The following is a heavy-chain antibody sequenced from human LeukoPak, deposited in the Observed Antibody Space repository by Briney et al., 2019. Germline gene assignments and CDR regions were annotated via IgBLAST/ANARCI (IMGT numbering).Heavy chain of an antibody. V-gene: IGHV3-30*03. CDR2: ITYDGYYK. J-gene: IGHJ4*02. CDR1: GFTFTSYG. CDR3: ARDLSPVVRASPMGY. Sequence: GGSPRLSCAASGFTFTSYGMHWVRQAPGKGLEWVALITYDGYYKYYSDSVKGRFTISSDTSKNTLYLQMNSLRAEDTAVYYCARDLSPVVRASPMGYWGQGTLVTVSS. D-gene: IGHD3-10*01.